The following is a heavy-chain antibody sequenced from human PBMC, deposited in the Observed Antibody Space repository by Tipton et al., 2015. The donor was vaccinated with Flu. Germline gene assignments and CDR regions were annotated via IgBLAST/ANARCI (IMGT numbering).Heavy chain of an antibody. CDR3: VRLYYEWEFSNYFDH. D-gene: IGHD1-26*01. Sequence: TLSLTCTVSGDSITGYYWSWIRQPAGKGLEWIGRIYITGSTNYNPSLKSRVNMSVDKSKNQFALKLSSVTAADTAVYYCVRLYYEWEFSNYFDHWGQGALVTVSS. CDR1: GDSITGYY. CDR2: IYITGST. V-gene: IGHV4-4*07. J-gene: IGHJ4*02.